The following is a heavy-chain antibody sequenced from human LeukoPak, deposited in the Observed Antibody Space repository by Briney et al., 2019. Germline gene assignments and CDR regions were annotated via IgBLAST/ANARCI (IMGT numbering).Heavy chain of an antibody. J-gene: IGHJ5*02. CDR1: GGSISSGDYY. CDR2: IYYSGST. D-gene: IGHD2-21*02. Sequence: SETLSLTCTVSGGSISSGDYYWRWIRQPPGKGLEWIGYIYYSGSTYYNPSLKSRVTISVDTSKNQFSLKLSSVTAADTAVYYCAREYGDDNWFDPWGQGTLVTVSS. V-gene: IGHV4-30-4*01. CDR3: AREYGDDNWFDP.